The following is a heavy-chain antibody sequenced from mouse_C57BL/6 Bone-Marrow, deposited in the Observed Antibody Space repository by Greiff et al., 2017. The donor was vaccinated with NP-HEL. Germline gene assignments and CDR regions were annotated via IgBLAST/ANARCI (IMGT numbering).Heavy chain of an antibody. Sequence: EVKLVESGGGLVKPGGSLKLSCAASGFTFSDYGMHWVRQAPEKGLEWVAYISSGSSTIYYADTVKGRFTISRDNAKNTLCLQMTSLRSEDTAMYYCARGGRLYAMDYWGQGTSVTVSS. D-gene: IGHD3-3*01. CDR2: ISSGSSTI. J-gene: IGHJ4*01. V-gene: IGHV5-17*01. CDR1: GFTFSDYG. CDR3: ARGGRLYAMDY.